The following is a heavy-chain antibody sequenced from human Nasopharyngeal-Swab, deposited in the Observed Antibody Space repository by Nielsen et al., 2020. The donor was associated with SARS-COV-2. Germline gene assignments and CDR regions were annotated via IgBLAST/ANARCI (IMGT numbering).Heavy chain of an antibody. V-gene: IGHV4-34*01. CDR2: INHSGST. J-gene: IGHJ6*03. Sequence: SETLSLTCAVYGGSFSGYYWSWIRQPPGKGLEWIGEINHSGSTNYNPSLKSRVTISVDTSKNQFSLKLSSVTAADTAVYYCARGANIAVAGILLPDYYYYMDVWGKGTTVTVSS. CDR3: ARGANIAVAGILLPDYYYYMDV. D-gene: IGHD6-19*01. CDR1: GGSFSGYY.